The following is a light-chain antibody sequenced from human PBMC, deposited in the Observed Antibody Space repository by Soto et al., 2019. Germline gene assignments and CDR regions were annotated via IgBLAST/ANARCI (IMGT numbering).Light chain of an antibody. V-gene: IGLV2-14*01. CDR1: SSDVGGYNY. CDR2: EVS. Sequence: QSALTQPASVSGSPGQSITISCTGTSSDVGGYNYVSWYQQHPGKAPKLMIYEVSNRPSGVSNRFSGSMSGNTASLTISGLHAEDEADYYCSSYTSSSTWVFGGGTKLTVL. J-gene: IGLJ3*02. CDR3: SSYTSSSTWV.